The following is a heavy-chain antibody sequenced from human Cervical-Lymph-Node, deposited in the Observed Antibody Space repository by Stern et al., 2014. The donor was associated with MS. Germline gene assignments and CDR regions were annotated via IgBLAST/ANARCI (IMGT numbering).Heavy chain of an antibody. J-gene: IGHJ3*02. Sequence: QVQLVESGGGVVQPGGSLRLSCAASDFTFKNYVMHWVRQVPGKGLEWLSLLSTDGIEKHYADSVRGRFTISRDNSKSLLFLHMDSLRLDDTGIYYCVYIHSGSYALDIWGQGTMVAVSP. D-gene: IGHD3-10*01. V-gene: IGHV3-30*04. CDR2: LSTDGIEK. CDR3: VYIHSGSYALDI. CDR1: DFTFKNYV.